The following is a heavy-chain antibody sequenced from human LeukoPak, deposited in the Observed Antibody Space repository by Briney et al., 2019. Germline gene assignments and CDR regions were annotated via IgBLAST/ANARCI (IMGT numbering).Heavy chain of an antibody. D-gene: IGHD6-13*01. Sequence: GGSLRLSCAASGFTFRSYAMSWVRQAPGKGLEWVSISGGGTYYADSVKGRFTISRDNSKDTVYLQMNSLRAEDTAVYYCAKSHNNVWYGLDHWGQGTLVT. CDR3: AKSHNNVWYGLDH. J-gene: IGHJ4*02. CDR2: SGGGT. V-gene: IGHV3-23*01. CDR1: GFTFRSYA.